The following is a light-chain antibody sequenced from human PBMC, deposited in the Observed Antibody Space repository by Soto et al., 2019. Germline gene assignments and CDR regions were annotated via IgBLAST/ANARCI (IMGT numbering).Light chain of an antibody. CDR1: QSVSSSY. CDR2: GAS. CDR3: QQYGSSPLVT. Sequence: EIVVTQSPGTLSLSPGERATLSCRASQSVSSSYLAWYQQKPGQAPRLLIYGASSRATGIPDRFSGSGSGTDFTLTISRLEPEDFAVYYCQQYGSSPLVTFGGGTKVEIK. J-gene: IGKJ4*01. V-gene: IGKV3-20*01.